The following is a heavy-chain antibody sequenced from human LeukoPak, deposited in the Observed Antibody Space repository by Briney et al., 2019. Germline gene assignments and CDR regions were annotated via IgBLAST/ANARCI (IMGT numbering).Heavy chain of an antibody. J-gene: IGHJ4*02. CDR1: GFTFSSYA. Sequence: PGGSLTLSCAASGFTFSSYALHWVRQAPGKGLEWVAVISYDGSNKYYADSVKGRFTVSRDNSKNTLYLQMNSLRPEDTAVYYCAKEYALYSGSSSYFDYWGQGTLVTVSS. CDR2: ISYDGSNK. CDR3: AKEYALYSGSSSYFDY. V-gene: IGHV3-30*01. D-gene: IGHD1-26*01.